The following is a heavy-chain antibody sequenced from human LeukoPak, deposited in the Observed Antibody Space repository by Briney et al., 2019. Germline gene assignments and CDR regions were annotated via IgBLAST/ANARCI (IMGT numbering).Heavy chain of an antibody. J-gene: IGHJ6*02. V-gene: IGHV3-53*01. CDR2: IYSGGST. Sequence: GGSLRLSCAASGFTVSSNYMSWVRQAPRKGLEWVSVIYSGGSTYYADSVKGRFTISRDNSKNTLYLQMNSLRAEDTAVYYCARSNYYYGMDVWGQGTTVTVSS. CDR1: GFTVSSNY. CDR3: ARSNYYYGMDV.